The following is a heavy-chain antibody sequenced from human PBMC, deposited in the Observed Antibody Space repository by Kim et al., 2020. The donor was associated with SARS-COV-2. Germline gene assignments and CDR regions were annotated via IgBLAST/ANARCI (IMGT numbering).Heavy chain of an antibody. Sequence: DTVKGRFTISRDNSKNTLDLQMNSLRAEDTAVYYCAKGTYGSGSYYRIDYWGQGTLVTVSS. J-gene: IGHJ4*02. V-gene: IGHV3-23*01. D-gene: IGHD3-10*01. CDR3: AKGTYGSGSYYRIDY.